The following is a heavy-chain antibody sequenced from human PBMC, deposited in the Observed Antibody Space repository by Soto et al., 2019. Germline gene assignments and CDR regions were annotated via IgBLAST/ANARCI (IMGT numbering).Heavy chain of an antibody. Sequence: QVQLQESGPGLVKPSETLSLTCTVSGGSINNYYWSWIRQPPGKELEFIGYIYYIGNTNYNPSLKSRVNISVDTSKNQFSLNLSSVTAADTAVYYCARRGEVLDYWGQGTLVTGSS. CDR1: GGSINNYY. J-gene: IGHJ4*02. D-gene: IGHD2-15*01. CDR2: IYYIGNT. CDR3: ARRGEVLDY. V-gene: IGHV4-59*08.